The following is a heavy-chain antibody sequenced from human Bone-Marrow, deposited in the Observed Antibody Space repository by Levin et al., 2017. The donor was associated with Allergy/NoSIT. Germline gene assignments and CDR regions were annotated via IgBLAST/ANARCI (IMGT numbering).Heavy chain of an antibody. CDR2: LSDSGDT. CDR1: GFTFSSYA. D-gene: IGHD6-13*01. V-gene: IGHV3-23*01. CDR3: AKGKISAAGGIDF. Sequence: GGSLRLSCAASGFTFSSYAMSWVRQAPTKGLEWVSSLSDSGDTFYADSVKGRFTISRDNSRNTLFLQMNSLRADDTALYYCAKGKISAAGGIDFWGQGILVTVSS. J-gene: IGHJ4*02.